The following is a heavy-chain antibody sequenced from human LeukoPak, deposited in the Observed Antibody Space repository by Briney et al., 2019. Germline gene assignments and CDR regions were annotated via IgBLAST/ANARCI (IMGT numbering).Heavy chain of an antibody. CDR3: ARPSTKYSSSSGYFQH. J-gene: IGHJ1*01. Sequence: SETLSLTCSVSGGSISGYYWSWIRQPPGKGLEWIGFIYYGGSTNYNPSLKSRVTISVDTSKNQFSLKLSSVTAADTAVYYCARPSTKYSSSSGYFQHWGQGTLVTVSS. CDR1: GGSISGYY. V-gene: IGHV4-59*08. CDR2: IYYGGST. D-gene: IGHD6-6*01.